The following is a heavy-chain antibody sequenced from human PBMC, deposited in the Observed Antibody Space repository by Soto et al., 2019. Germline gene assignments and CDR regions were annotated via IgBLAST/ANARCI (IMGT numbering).Heavy chain of an antibody. Sequence: GGSLRLSCAASGFTFSDYAMHWVRQAPGKGLEWVAIMSYDGNNQYYADSVKGRFTISRDNFKNTLYLQMNSLRTEDTALYYCAKALGELSPESFDYWGQGILVTVSS. CDR2: MSYDGNNQ. CDR3: AKALGELSPESFDY. CDR1: GFTFSDYA. J-gene: IGHJ4*02. D-gene: IGHD3-16*02. V-gene: IGHV3-30*18.